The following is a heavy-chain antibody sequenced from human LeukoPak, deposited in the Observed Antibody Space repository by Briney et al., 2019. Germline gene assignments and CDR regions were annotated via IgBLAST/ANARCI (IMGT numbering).Heavy chain of an antibody. CDR2: IYTTGGK. V-gene: IGHV3-66*01. CDR3: ARGADGWFAFDS. J-gene: IGHJ4*02. Sequence: PGGSLRLSCAASEFTVSSNYMSWVRQAPGKGLEWVSIIYTTGGKSYADSVKGRFTISRDTSKHTLSLQMNSLRAEDTAVYYCARGADGWFAFDSWGQGILVTVSS. D-gene: IGHD6-19*01. CDR1: EFTVSSNY.